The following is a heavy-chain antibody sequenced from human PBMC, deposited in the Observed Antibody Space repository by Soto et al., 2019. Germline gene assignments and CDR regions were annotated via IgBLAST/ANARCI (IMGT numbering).Heavy chain of an antibody. J-gene: IGHJ4*02. CDR3: AKSEYYYDSRGYYDY. CDR2: ISYDGSNK. D-gene: IGHD3-22*01. CDR1: GFTFSSYG. V-gene: IGHV3-30*18. Sequence: PGGSLRLSCAASGFTFSSYGMHWVRQAPGKGLEWVAVISYDGSNKYYADSVKGRFTISRDNSKNTLYLQMNSLRAEDTAVYHCAKSEYYYDSRGYYDYWGQGTLVTVSS.